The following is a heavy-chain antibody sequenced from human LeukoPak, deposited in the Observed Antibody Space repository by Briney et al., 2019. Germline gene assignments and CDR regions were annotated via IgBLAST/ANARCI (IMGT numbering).Heavy chain of an antibody. D-gene: IGHD4-23*01. J-gene: IGHJ1*01. CDR2: ISGSGGST. CDR1: GFTFRIYG. Sequence: GGSLRLSCAGSGFTFRIYGMSWVRQAPGKGLDWVSAISGSGGSTYYADSVKGRFTISRDNAKNTLYLQMNSLRGEDTAVYHCYGGNAEHWGQGTLVTVSS. CDR3: YGGNAEH. V-gene: IGHV3-23*01.